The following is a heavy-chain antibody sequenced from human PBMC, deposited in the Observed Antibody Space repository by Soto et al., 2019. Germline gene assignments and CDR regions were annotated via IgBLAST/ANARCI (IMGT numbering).Heavy chain of an antibody. CDR2: IGWNSGSV. CDR1: GFTYEDSA. J-gene: IGHJ4*02. D-gene: IGHD3-10*01. CDR3: AKDRRGYYGSGSLDY. V-gene: IGHV3-9*01. Sequence: EEQLVESGGGLVQPGGSLRLSCVGSGFTYEDSAMHWVRQVSGKGLEWVSGIGWNSGSVGYVDSVKGRFTISRDNAKNSLYLQMNSLRPEDTALYYCAKDRRGYYGSGSLDYWGLGTLVTVSS.